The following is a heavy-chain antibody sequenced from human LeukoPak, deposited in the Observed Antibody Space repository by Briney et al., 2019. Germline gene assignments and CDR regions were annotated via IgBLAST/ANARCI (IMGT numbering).Heavy chain of an antibody. J-gene: IGHJ3*02. V-gene: IGHV3-7*01. D-gene: IGHD3-16*01. Sequence: PGGSLKLSCAASGFTFSSYWMSWVRQAPGKGLEWVANIKQDGSEKYYVDSVKGRFTISRDNAKNSLYLQMNSLRAEDTAVYYCARVGAFRAFDIWGQGTMVTVSS. CDR1: GFTFSSYW. CDR2: IKQDGSEK. CDR3: ARVGAFRAFDI.